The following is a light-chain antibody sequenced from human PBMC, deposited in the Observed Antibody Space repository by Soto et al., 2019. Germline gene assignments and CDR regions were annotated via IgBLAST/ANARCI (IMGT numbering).Light chain of an antibody. CDR2: GST. CDR1: GPNIGAPYD. Sequence: QSVLTQPPSLSGAPGQRVTISCTGSGPNIGAPYDVHWYQHLPGTAPKLLIYGSTNRPSGVPGRFSGSKSGTSASLAITGLQAEDAADYYCQSYDSSLSGYVFGAGTKVTVL. V-gene: IGLV1-40*01. J-gene: IGLJ1*01. CDR3: QSYDSSLSGYV.